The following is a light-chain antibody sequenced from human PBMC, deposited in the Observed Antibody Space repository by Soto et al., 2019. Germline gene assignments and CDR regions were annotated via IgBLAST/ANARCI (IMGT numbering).Light chain of an antibody. Sequence: QSALTQPRSVSGSPGQSVTISCTGTSSDVGDYNYVSWYQQHPGEAPKLMIYDVGKRPSGVPDRFSGSRSGNTASLTISGLQAADEADYYCCSHAGTYIPYVVLGGGTKVTVL. J-gene: IGLJ2*01. CDR1: SSDVGDYNY. V-gene: IGLV2-11*01. CDR2: DVG. CDR3: CSHAGTYIPYVV.